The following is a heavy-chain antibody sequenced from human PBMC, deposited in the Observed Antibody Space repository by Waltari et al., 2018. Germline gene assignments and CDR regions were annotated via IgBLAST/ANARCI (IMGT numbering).Heavy chain of an antibody. J-gene: IGHJ6*02. CDR1: GGSISSGGYY. D-gene: IGHD4-17*01. CDR3: ARMTTVTIYYYYGMDV. Sequence: QVQLQESGPGLVKPSQTLSLTCTVSGGSISSGGYYWSWIRQPPGKGLEWMGYIYHSGSTYYNPSLKSRVTISGDRSKNQFSLKLSSVTAADTAVYYCARMTTVTIYYYYGMDVWGQGTTVTVSS. CDR2: IYHSGST. V-gene: IGHV4-30-2*01.